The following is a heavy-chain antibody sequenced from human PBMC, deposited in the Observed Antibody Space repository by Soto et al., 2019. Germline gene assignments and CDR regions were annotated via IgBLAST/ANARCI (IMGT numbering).Heavy chain of an antibody. CDR2: IRSKANSYAT. J-gene: IGHJ6*02. Sequence: GGSLRLSCAASGFTFSGSAMHWVRQASGKGLEWVGRIRSKANSYATAYAASVKGRFTISRDDSKNTAYLQMNSLKTEDTAVYYCQLEPLYYYYYYGMDVWGQGTTVTVSS. D-gene: IGHD1-1*01. CDR3: QLEPLYYYYYYGMDV. V-gene: IGHV3-73*01. CDR1: GFTFSGSA.